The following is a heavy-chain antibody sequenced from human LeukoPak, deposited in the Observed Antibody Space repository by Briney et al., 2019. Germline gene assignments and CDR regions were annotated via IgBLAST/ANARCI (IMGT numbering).Heavy chain of an antibody. V-gene: IGHV4-34*01. CDR3: ASISPPSYYYYYYGMDV. CDR1: GGSFSGYY. Sequence: SETLSLTCAVYGGSFSGYYWSWLRQPPGKGLEWIGEINHSGSTNYNPSLKSRVTISVDTSKNQFSLKLSSVTAADTAVYYCASISPPSYYYYYYGMDVWGQGTTVTVSS. J-gene: IGHJ6*02. CDR2: INHSGST.